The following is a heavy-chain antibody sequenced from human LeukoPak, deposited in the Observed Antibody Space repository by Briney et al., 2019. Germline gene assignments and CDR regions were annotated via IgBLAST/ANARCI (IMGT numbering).Heavy chain of an antibody. CDR3: ARHPSYGALDY. J-gene: IGHJ4*02. V-gene: IGHV3-7*01. CDR1: GITFSTSW. Sequence: PGGPLRLSCAASGITFSTSWMSWVRQAPGKGLEWVANMIYDGRLIYYVDFVKGRFTIARDNAKNSLYLQMNSLRAEDTAVYYCARHPSYGALDYWGQGTLVTVSS. CDR2: MIYDGRLI. D-gene: IGHD4-17*01.